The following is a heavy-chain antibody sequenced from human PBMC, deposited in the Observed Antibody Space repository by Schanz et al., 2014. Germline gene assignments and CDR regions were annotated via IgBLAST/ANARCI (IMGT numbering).Heavy chain of an antibody. D-gene: IGHD6-19*01. CDR3: AGRPVRARSGGLDS. CDR1: GGSISSNNW. Sequence: QVQLQESGPGLVKPSGTLSLTCTVSGGSISSNNWWTWVRQPPGKGLEWIGEIYQSGKTTYDPSLKSRLTVSMDKPSNQFSLRLTSVTAADTAVYFCAGRPVRARSGGLDSWGQGTLVTVSS. V-gene: IGHV4-4*02. CDR2: IYQSGKT. J-gene: IGHJ4*02.